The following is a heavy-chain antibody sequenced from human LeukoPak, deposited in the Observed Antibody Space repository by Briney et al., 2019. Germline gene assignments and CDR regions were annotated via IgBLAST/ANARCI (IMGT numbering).Heavy chain of an antibody. CDR2: VKQDGSEK. V-gene: IGHV3-7*01. J-gene: IGHJ2*01. CDR1: GFTFSNYW. CDR3: ATRYFDL. Sequence: GGSLRLSYAASGFTFSNYWMNWVRQAPGKGLEWVANVKQDGSEKYYVASVKGRFTISRDNAKNSLYLQMNSLRAEDTAVYYCATRYFDLWGRGTLVTVSS.